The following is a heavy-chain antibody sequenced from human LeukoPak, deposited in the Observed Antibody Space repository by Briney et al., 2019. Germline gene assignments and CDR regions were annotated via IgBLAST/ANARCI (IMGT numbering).Heavy chain of an antibody. CDR3: ARGMDV. V-gene: IGHV3-7*01. CDR1: GFTFSSYW. J-gene: IGHJ6*02. CDR2: IKQDGSEK. Sequence: GESLRLSCAASGFTFSSYWMTWVRQAPGKGLEWVANIKQDGSEKYYVDSVKGRFSISRDNAKNSVYLQMNGLRAEDTAAYYCARGMDVWGQGTTVTVSS.